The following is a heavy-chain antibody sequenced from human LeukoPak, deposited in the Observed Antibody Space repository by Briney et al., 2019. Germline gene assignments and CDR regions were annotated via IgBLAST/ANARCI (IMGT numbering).Heavy chain of an antibody. CDR3: AREGSGYCSGGSCYDGANWFDP. Sequence: GASVKVSCKASGYTFTGYYMHWVRQAPGQGLEWMGWINPNSGGTSYAQKFQGRVTMTRDTSISTAYMELSRLRSDDTAVYYCAREGSGYCSGGSCYDGANWFDPWGQGTLVTVSS. CDR2: INPNSGGT. V-gene: IGHV1-2*02. J-gene: IGHJ5*02. D-gene: IGHD2-15*01. CDR1: GYTFTGYY.